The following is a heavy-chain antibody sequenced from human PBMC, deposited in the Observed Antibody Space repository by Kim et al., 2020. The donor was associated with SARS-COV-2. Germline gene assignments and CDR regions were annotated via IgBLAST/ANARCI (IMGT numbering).Heavy chain of an antibody. V-gene: IGHV4-31*03. Sequence: SETLSLTCTVSGGSISSGGYYWSWIRQHPGNGLEWIGYIYYSGSTYYNPSLKSRVTISVDTSKNQFSLKLSSVTAADTAVYYCARGNTMVRGVILGEPGAIDPWGQGTLVTVSS. D-gene: IGHD3-10*01. CDR3: ARGNTMVRGVILGEPGAIDP. CDR1: GGSISSGGYY. CDR2: IYYSGST. J-gene: IGHJ5*02.